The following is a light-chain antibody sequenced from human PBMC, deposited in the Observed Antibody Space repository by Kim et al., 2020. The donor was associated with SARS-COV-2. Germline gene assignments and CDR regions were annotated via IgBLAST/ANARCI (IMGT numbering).Light chain of an antibody. CDR3: QVWDISSDSVV. V-gene: IGLV3-21*04. CDR1: SIEGKS. CDR2: YNR. J-gene: IGLJ2*01. Sequence: APEKTAMITSGENSIEGKSMHWYQKKPGPAPVLVMYYNRDRPSGIPERFSGSNSGITATLIISRVEAGDEADYYCQVWDISSDSVVFGGGTQLTVL.